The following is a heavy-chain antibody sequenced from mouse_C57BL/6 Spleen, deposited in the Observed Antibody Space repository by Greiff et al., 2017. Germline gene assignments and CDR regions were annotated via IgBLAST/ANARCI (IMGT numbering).Heavy chain of an antibody. J-gene: IGHJ2*01. CDR1: GYSITSGYD. Sequence: EVHLVESGPGMVKPSQSLSLTCTVTGYSITSGYDWHWIRHFPGNKLEWMGYISYSGSTNYNPSLKSRISITHDTSKNHFFLKLNSVTTEDTATYYCARDRGYYFDYWGQGTTLTVSS. V-gene: IGHV3-1*01. CDR2: ISYSGST. CDR3: ARDRGYYFDY.